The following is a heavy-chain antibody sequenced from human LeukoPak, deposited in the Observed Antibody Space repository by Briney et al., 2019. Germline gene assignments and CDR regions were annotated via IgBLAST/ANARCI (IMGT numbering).Heavy chain of an antibody. CDR3: AKTLGSSSWYEGWFDP. Sequence: GRSLRLSCAASGFTFDDYAMHWVRQAPGKGLEWVSGISWNSGSIGYADSVKGRFTISRDNAKNSLYLQMNSLRAEDTALYYCAKTLGSSSWYEGWFDPWGQGTLVTVSS. D-gene: IGHD6-13*01. J-gene: IGHJ5*02. CDR1: GFTFDDYA. CDR2: ISWNSGSI. V-gene: IGHV3-9*01.